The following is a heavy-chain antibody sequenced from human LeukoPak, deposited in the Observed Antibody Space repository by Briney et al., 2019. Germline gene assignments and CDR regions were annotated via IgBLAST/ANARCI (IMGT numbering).Heavy chain of an antibody. V-gene: IGHV4-39*01. D-gene: IGHD2-2*02. CDR3: ASSKGDIVVVPAAIGPPSHFDY. Sequence: SETLSLTCTVSGGSISSSSYYWGWIRQPPGKGLEWIGSIYYSGSTYYNPSLKSRVTISVDTSKNQFSLKLSSVTAADTAVYYCASSKGDIVVVPAAIGPPSHFDYWGQGTLVTVSS. J-gene: IGHJ4*02. CDR1: GGSISSSSYY. CDR2: IYYSGST.